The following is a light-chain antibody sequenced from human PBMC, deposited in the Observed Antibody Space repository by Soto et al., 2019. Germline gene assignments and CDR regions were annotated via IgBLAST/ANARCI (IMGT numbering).Light chain of an antibody. CDR1: SSDVGGYNY. CDR3: SSYKSSSTPYV. V-gene: IGLV2-14*01. J-gene: IGLJ1*01. Sequence: QSVLTQPASVSGSPGQSITISCTGTSSDVGGYNYVSWYQQHPGKAPKLMIYEVNNRPSGVSNRFSGSKSGNTASLTISGLQAEDEPDYYCSSYKSSSTPYVFGTGTKVTVL. CDR2: EVN.